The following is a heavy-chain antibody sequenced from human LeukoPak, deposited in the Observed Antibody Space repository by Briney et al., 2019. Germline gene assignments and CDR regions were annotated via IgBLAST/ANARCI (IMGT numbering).Heavy chain of an antibody. CDR2: IYYSGST. V-gene: IGHV4-59*01. Sequence: PSETLSLTCTVSGGSISSYYWSWIRQPPGKGLEWIGYIYYSGSTNYNPSLKSRVTISVDTSKNQFSLKLSSVTAADTAVYYCARDGAVAGTGLDYWGQGTLVTVSS. CDR3: ARDGAVAGTGLDY. D-gene: IGHD6-19*01. CDR1: GGSISSYY. J-gene: IGHJ4*02.